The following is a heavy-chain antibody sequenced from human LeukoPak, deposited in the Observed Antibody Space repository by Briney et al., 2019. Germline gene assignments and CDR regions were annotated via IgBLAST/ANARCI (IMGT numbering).Heavy chain of an antibody. D-gene: IGHD3-10*01. Sequence: PSETLSLTCAVSGDSINSRTSYWAWIRQSPRKGLEWIGSIYYGGNTFYNPSLKSRVTISVDTSKNQFSLRLTSVTAADTAVYFCARYVSLVRAVINPNWFDPWGPGTLVTVSS. CDR2: IYYGGNT. V-gene: IGHV4-39*07. CDR1: GDSINSRTSY. CDR3: ARYVSLVRAVINPNWFDP. J-gene: IGHJ5*02.